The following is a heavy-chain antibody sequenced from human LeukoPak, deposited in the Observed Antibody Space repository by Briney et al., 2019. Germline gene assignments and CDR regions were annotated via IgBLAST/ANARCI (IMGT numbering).Heavy chain of an antibody. Sequence: SETLSLTCTVSGGSISSGGYYWSWIRQHPGKGLEWIGYIYSSGSTYYNPSLKSRVTISVDTSKNQFSLKLSSVTAADTAVYYCARGGPAMVRGVRFGAFDIWGQGTMVTVSS. D-gene: IGHD3-10*01. CDR2: IYSSGST. V-gene: IGHV4-30-4*08. J-gene: IGHJ3*02. CDR1: GGSISSGGYY. CDR3: ARGGPAMVRGVRFGAFDI.